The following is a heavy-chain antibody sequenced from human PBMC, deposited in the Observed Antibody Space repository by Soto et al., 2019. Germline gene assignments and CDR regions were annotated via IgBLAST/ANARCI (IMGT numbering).Heavy chain of an antibody. CDR1: GYTFTSYA. Sequence: GASVKVSCKASGYTFTSYAMHWVRQAPGQRLEWMGWINAGNGNTKYSQKFQGRVTITRDTSASTAYMELGSLRSEDTAVYYCALGMATLYYFDYWGQGTLVTVSS. D-gene: IGHD5-12*01. CDR3: ALGMATLYYFDY. CDR2: INAGNGNT. J-gene: IGHJ4*02. V-gene: IGHV1-3*01.